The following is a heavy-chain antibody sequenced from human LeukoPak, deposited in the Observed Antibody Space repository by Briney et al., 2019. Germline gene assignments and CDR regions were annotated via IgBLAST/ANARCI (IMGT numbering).Heavy chain of an antibody. J-gene: IGHJ5*02. D-gene: IGHD2-21*01. CDR1: GGSISSGHYY. V-gene: IGHV4-31*03. Sequence: PSETLSLTCTVSGGSISSGHYYWSWIRQHPGMGLEWIGYIFYSGATYYDPSLKSRVTISVDTSKNQFSLKVTSVTAADTAVYYCARTLGDSRFDPWGQGTLVTVSS. CDR2: IFYSGAT. CDR3: ARTLGDSRFDP.